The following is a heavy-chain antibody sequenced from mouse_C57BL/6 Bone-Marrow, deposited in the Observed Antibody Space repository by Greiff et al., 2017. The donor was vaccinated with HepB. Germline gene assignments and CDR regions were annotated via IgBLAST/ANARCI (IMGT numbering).Heavy chain of an antibody. CDR3: ARLGLFDY. V-gene: IGHV1-64*01. Sequence: VQLQQSGAELVRPGASVKLSCTASGFNIKDDYMHWVKQRPEQGLEWIGMIHPNSGSTNYNEKFKSKATLTVDKSSSTAYMQLSSLTSEDSAVYYCARLGLFDYWGQGTTLTVSS. J-gene: IGHJ2*01. CDR2: IHPNSGST. CDR1: GFNIKDDY.